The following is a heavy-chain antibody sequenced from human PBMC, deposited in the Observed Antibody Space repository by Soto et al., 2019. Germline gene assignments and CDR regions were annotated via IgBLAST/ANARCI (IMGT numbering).Heavy chain of an antibody. CDR1: GFTFSNYA. V-gene: IGHV3-23*01. CDR3: AKLRCSGSSCYSVDY. CDR2: ISGRGDGT. Sequence: GGSLRLSCAASGFTFSNYAMNWVRQAPGKGLEWVSDISGRGDGTYYADSVKGRFTISRDNPKNTLYLQMNSLRAEDTAVYYCAKLRCSGSSCYSVDYWGQGTLVTVSS. J-gene: IGHJ4*02. D-gene: IGHD2-15*01.